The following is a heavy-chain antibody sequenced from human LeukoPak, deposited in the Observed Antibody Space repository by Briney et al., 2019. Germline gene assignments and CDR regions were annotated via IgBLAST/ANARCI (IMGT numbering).Heavy chain of an antibody. J-gene: IGHJ5*02. CDR3: AREGPELRYFDWPRFNWFDP. Sequence: PSETLSLTCTVSGGSISSYYWSWIRQPPGKGLEWIGYIYYSGSTNYNPSLKSRVTISVDTSKNQLSLKVTSVTAADTAVYYCAREGPELRYFDWPRFNWFDPWGQGTLVTVSS. D-gene: IGHD3-9*01. V-gene: IGHV4-59*01. CDR1: GGSISSYY. CDR2: IYYSGST.